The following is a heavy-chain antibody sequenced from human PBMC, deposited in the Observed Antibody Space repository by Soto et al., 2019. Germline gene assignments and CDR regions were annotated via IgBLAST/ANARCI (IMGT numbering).Heavy chain of an antibody. CDR2: ISAYNGNT. J-gene: IGHJ3*02. V-gene: IGHV1-18*01. D-gene: IGHD2-2*01. Sequence: GASVKVSCKASGYTFTSYGISWVRQAPGQGLEWMGWISAYNGNTNYAQKLQGRVTMTTDTSTSTAYMELRSLRSDDTAVYYCARDILTATLHHIVVVPAAKSDAFDIWGQGTMVTVSS. CDR3: ARDILTATLHHIVVVPAAKSDAFDI. CDR1: GYTFTSYG.